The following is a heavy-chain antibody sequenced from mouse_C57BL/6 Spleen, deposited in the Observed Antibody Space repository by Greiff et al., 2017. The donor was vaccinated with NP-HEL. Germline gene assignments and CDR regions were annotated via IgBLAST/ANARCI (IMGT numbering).Heavy chain of an antibody. D-gene: IGHD2-4*01. CDR3: ARQGLRSYWYFDV. V-gene: IGHV5-2*01. Sequence: EVKLMESGGGLVQPGESLKLSCESNEYEFPSHDMSWVRKTPEKRLELVAAINSDGGSTYYPDTMERRFIISRDNTKKTLYLQMSSLRSEDTALYYCARQGLRSYWYFDVWGTGTTVTVSS. CDR1: EYEFPSHD. CDR2: INSDGGST. J-gene: IGHJ1*03.